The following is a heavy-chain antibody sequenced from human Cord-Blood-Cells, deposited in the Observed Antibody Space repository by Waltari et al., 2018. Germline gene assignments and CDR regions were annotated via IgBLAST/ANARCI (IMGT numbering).Heavy chain of an antibody. V-gene: IGHV3-23*01. Sequence: EVQLLESGGGLVQPGGSLRLSCAASGFTFSGYAMSWVRQDPGKGLEWVSAISGSGGSTYYADSVKGRFTISRDNSKNTLYLQMNSLRAEDTAVYYCAKAYDYSNYFFDYWGQGTLVTVSS. CDR1: GFTFSGYA. J-gene: IGHJ4*02. CDR2: ISGSGGST. D-gene: IGHD4-4*01. CDR3: AKAYDYSNYFFDY.